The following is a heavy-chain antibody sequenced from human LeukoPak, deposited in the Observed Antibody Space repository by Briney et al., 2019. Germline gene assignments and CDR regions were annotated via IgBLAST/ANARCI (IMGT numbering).Heavy chain of an antibody. J-gene: IGHJ4*02. Sequence: SETLSLTCTVSGGSISSYYWSWIRQPPGMGLEWIGYIYYTGITKYNPSLKSRVTISVDTSKNQFSLKLNSVTAADTAVYYCARGNWNYDYWGQGTLVTVSS. V-gene: IGHV4-59*01. CDR2: IYYTGIT. CDR1: GGSISSYY. D-gene: IGHD1-7*01. CDR3: ARGNWNYDY.